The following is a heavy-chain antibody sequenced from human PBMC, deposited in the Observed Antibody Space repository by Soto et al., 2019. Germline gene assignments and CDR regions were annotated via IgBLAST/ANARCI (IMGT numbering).Heavy chain of an antibody. V-gene: IGHV2-5*02. CDR3: AHSLSQQLVRLWYFDL. Sequence: QITLKESGPTLVKPTQTLTLTCTFSGFSLSTSGVGVGWIRQPPGKALEWLALIYWDDDKRYSPSLKSRLTITKDTSKNQVVLTMTNMDPEDTATYYCAHSLSQQLVRLWYFDLWGRGTLVTVSS. CDR1: GFSLSTSGVG. D-gene: IGHD6-13*01. J-gene: IGHJ2*01. CDR2: IYWDDDK.